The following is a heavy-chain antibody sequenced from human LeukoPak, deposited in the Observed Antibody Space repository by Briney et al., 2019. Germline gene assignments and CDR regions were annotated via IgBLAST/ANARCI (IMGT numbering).Heavy chain of an antibody. CDR1: GGSIRSYY. J-gene: IGHJ4*02. CDR3: ARDTIGIGLRLGEYTDY. Sequence: SETLSLTCNVSGGSIRSYYWSWIRQPPGKGLEWIGYIYSSGSTNYNPSLKSRVTMSVDTSKNQFSLKVNSVTAADTAVYYCARDTIGIGLRLGEYTDYWGQGTLVTVSS. CDR2: IYSSGST. D-gene: IGHD3-16*01. V-gene: IGHV4-59*01.